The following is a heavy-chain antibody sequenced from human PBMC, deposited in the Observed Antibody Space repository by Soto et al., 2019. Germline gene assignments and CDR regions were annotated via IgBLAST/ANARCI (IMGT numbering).Heavy chain of an antibody. CDR1: GGSISSGGYY. V-gene: IGHV4-31*03. Sequence: QVQLQESGPGLVKPSQTLSLTCTVSGGSISSGGYYWSWIRQHPGKGLEWIGYIYYSGSTYYNPSLKSRVTISGDTYKTQFSLKLSSVTAADTAVYYCARGLHCSSTSCYLYYYYMDVWGKGTTVTVSS. J-gene: IGHJ6*03. CDR2: IYYSGST. CDR3: ARGLHCSSTSCYLYYYYMDV. D-gene: IGHD2-2*01.